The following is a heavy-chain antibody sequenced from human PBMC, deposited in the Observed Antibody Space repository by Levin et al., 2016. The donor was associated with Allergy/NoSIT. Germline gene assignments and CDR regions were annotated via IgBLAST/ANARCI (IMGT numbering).Heavy chain of an antibody. J-gene: IGHJ4*02. CDR2: VNPTSGST. CDR3: ARGLYTYIDY. D-gene: IGHD3-16*01. V-gene: IGHV1-46*03. Sequence: WVRQAPGQGLEWMGIVNPTSGSTNYAQKFQDRVTMTRDTSTSTVYMELSTLTSEDTAVYFCARGLYTYIDYWAQGTLVTVSS.